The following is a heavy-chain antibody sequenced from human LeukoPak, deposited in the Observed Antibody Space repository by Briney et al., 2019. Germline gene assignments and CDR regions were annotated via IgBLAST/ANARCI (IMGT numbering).Heavy chain of an antibody. CDR3: AKWGDYDILTGYYVPDY. J-gene: IGHJ4*02. V-gene: IGHV3-23*01. CDR2: ITGSDGSS. D-gene: IGHD3-9*01. Sequence: GTSLRLSCVASGFTFTNYAMSWVRQTPGKGLEWVSAITGSDGSSYYADSVKGRFTISRDNSKNTLYLQVNSLRAEDTAVYYCAKWGDYDILTGYYVPDYWGQGTLVTVSS. CDR1: GFTFTNYA.